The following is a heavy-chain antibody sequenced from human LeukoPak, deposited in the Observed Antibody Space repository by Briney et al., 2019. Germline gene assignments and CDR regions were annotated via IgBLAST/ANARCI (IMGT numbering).Heavy chain of an antibody. CDR2: MNPNSGNT. J-gene: IGHJ4*02. CDR1: GYTFTSYD. D-gene: IGHD6-19*01. V-gene: IGHV1-8*01. Sequence: GASVKVSCKASGYTFTSYDINWVRQATGQGLEWMGWMNPNSGNTGYAQKFQGRVTMTRNTSISTAYMELSSLRSEDTAVYYCARPRSGWYPSHDYWRQRTLVTVSS. CDR3: ARPRSGWYPSHDY.